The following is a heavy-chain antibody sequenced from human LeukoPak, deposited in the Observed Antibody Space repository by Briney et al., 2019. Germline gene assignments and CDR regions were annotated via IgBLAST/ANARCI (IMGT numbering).Heavy chain of an antibody. D-gene: IGHD3-16*01. CDR1: GFSFSNYG. V-gene: IGHV3-30*02. J-gene: IGHJ4*02. Sequence: PGGSLRLSCAASGFSFSNYGMHWGRQAPGKGLEWVAYIRYDGSQKYYGDSVKGRFTISRDNSKNTVYLQMNSLRDEDTAVYYCARDLLSLPHKYFDSWGQGTLVTVSS. CDR2: IRYDGSQK. CDR3: ARDLLSLPHKYFDS.